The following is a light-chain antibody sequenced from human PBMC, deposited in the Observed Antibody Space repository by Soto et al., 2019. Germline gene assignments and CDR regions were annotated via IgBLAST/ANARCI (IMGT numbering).Light chain of an antibody. V-gene: IGKV3D-15*01. J-gene: IGKJ2*01. CDR1: QSVSSN. CDR3: QQYSQWPLYT. CDR2: DAS. Sequence: EIVLTQSPGTLSLSPGERATLSSRASQSVSSNLAWYQQKPGQAPRLLIYDASNRATGIPARFSGSGSGTEFTLTISSLQSEDFALYYCQQYSQWPLYTFGQGTKVDIK.